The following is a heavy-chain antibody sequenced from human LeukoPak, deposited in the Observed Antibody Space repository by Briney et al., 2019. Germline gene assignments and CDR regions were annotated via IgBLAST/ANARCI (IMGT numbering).Heavy chain of an antibody. CDR2: IKQDGSEK. Sequence: PGGSLRLSCAASGFTFSSYWMSWVRQAPGKGLEWVANIKQDGSEKYYVDSVKGRFTISRDNAKNSLYLQMNSLRAEDTAVYYCARDPRSGNYSDFDYWGQGTLVTVSS. CDR3: ARDPRSGNYSDFDY. J-gene: IGHJ4*02. CDR1: GFTFSSYW. D-gene: IGHD3-22*01. V-gene: IGHV3-7*03.